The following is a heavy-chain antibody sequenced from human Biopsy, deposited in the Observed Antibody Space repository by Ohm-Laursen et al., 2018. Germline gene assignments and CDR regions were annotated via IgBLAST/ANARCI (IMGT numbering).Heavy chain of an antibody. Sequence: TLSLTWTVSGGSISGYHWSWIRKSPGKGLEWLAYISHTGGITSNPSLNGRATMSLDTSKNQFSLRLIYVTATDTAVYYCARMPHFDYWGQGILVTVSS. D-gene: IGHD2-2*01. CDR2: ISHTGGI. V-gene: IGHV4-59*01. CDR1: GGSISGYH. CDR3: ARMPHFDY. J-gene: IGHJ4*02.